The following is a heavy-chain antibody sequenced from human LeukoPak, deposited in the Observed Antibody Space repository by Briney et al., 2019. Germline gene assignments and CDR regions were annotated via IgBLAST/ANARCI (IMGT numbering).Heavy chain of an antibody. CDR3: ARGSFPDVGALLFDY. J-gene: IGHJ4*02. V-gene: IGHV1-69*02. D-gene: IGHD1-26*01. Sequence: GAPVKVSCKASGGTFSSYTISWVRQAPGQGLEWMGRIIPILGIANYAQKFQGRVTITADKSRSTAYMELSSLRSEDTAVYYCARGSFPDVGALLFDYWGQGTLVTVSS. CDR1: GGTFSSYT. CDR2: IIPILGIA.